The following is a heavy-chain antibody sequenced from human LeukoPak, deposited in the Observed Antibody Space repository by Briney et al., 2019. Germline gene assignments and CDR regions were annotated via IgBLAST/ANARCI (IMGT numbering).Heavy chain of an antibody. V-gene: IGHV1-8*02. D-gene: IGHD3-22*01. Sequence: ASVKVSCKASGYTFTGYYMHWLRQAPGQGLEWMGWINPNSGNTGYAQKFQGRVTMTRNTSISTAYMELSSLRSEDTAVYYCARGSRGYDSSGYYYGGAFDIWGQGTMVTVSS. CDR1: GYTFTGYY. J-gene: IGHJ3*02. CDR3: ARGSRGYDSSGYYYGGAFDI. CDR2: INPNSGNT.